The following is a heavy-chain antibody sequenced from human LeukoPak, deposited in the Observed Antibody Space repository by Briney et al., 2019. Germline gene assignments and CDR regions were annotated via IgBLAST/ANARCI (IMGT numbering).Heavy chain of an antibody. CDR2: VHPDSSSI. D-gene: IGHD6-13*01. CDR1: GFPFRAYS. CDR3: ARAAYSSSPDY. J-gene: IGHJ4*02. V-gene: IGHV3-48*02. Sequence: GGSLRLSCAASGFPFRAYSMTWVRQAPGKGLEWASYVHPDSSSIYYADFVKGRFTISRDNARNSLYLHMSSLRDEDTAVYYCARAAYSSSPDYWGQGTLVTVSS.